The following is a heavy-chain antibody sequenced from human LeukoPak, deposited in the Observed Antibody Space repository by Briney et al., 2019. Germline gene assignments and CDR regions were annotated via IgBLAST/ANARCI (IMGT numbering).Heavy chain of an antibody. D-gene: IGHD6-6*01. V-gene: IGHV4-59*12. CDR3: ARFSSSGGHYFDY. CDR2: ISYSGGT. CDR1: GGSISGYY. J-gene: IGHJ4*02. Sequence: SETLSLTCTVSGGSISGYYWSWIRQPPGKGLEWIGYISYSGGTNYSPSLKSRVSISVDTSKNQFSLKLSSVTAADTAVYYCARFSSSGGHYFDYWGQGTLVAVSS.